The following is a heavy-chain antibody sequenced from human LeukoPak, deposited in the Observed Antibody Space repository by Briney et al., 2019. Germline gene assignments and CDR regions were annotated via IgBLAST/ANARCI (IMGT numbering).Heavy chain of an antibody. CDR2: ISGNGGST. D-gene: IGHD1-26*01. CDR3: AKGSGSYFGRVFDI. Sequence: GGSLRLSCAASGFTFTPYAMSWVRQAPGKGLEWVSLISGNGGSTYYADSVKGRFTISRDNSRSTLYLQMNSLRAEDTAVYYCAKGSGSYFGRVFDIWGQGTMVTVSS. V-gene: IGHV3-23*01. J-gene: IGHJ3*02. CDR1: GFTFTPYA.